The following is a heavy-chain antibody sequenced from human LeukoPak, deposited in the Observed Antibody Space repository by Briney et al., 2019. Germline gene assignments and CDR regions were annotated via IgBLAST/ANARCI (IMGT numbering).Heavy chain of an antibody. CDR3: ARGPHGPPPFADY. Sequence: PGGSLRLSCAASGFTFSSYSMNWVRQAPGKGLEWVSSISVSTSYMSYADSVKGRLTISRDNAKNSLYLQMNSLRAEDTAVYYCARGPHGPPPFADYWGQGTLVTVSS. CDR1: GFTFSSYS. CDR2: ISVSTSYM. V-gene: IGHV3-21*01. D-gene: IGHD5-24*01. J-gene: IGHJ4*02.